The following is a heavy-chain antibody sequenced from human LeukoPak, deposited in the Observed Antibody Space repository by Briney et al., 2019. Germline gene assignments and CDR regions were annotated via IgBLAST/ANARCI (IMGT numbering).Heavy chain of an antibody. D-gene: IGHD3-10*01. CDR1: GGSISSSNW. V-gene: IGHV4-4*02. CDR3: ARRRLLRFGELSGGMDV. CDR2: IYHSGST. J-gene: IGHJ6*04. Sequence: SETLSLTCAVSGGSISSSNWWSWVRQPPGKGLEWIGEIYHSGSTNYNPSLKSRVTISVDKSKNQFSLKLSSVTAADTAVYYCARRRLLRFGELSGGMDVWGKGTTVTVSS.